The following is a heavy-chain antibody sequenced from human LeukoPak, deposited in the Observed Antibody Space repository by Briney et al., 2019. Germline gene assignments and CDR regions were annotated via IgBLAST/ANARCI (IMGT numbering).Heavy chain of an antibody. CDR3: AKDGPGCANGCYSDH. V-gene: IGHV3-23*01. J-gene: IGHJ5*02. CDR1: GFTLSSLA. D-gene: IGHD2-21*02. Sequence: GGSLRLSCAASGFTLSSLAMSWVRQAPGKGLEWVSVVGGSGGNTYYADSVKGRFTVSRDNSKNTLYLQMNSLRAEDTAVYYCAKDGPGCANGCYSDHWGQGTLVTVSS. CDR2: VGGSGGNT.